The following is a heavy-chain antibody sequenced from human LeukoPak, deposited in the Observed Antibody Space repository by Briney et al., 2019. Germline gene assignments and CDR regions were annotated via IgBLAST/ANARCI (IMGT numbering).Heavy chain of an antibody. J-gene: IGHJ4*02. CDR2: ISYDGSNK. D-gene: IGHD4-17*01. CDR3: ARASSYGDYSR. CDR1: GFTFSSYA. Sequence: GRSLRLSCAVSGFTFSSYAMHRVRQAPGKGLEWVAVISYDGSNKYYADSVKGRFTISRDNSKNTLYLQMNSLRAEDTAVYYCARASSYGDYSRWGQGTLVTVSS. V-gene: IGHV3-30-3*01.